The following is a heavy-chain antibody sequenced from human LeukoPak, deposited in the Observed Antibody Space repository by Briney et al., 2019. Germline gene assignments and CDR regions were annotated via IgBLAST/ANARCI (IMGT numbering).Heavy chain of an antibody. J-gene: IGHJ4*02. V-gene: IGHV1-2*02. CDR3: ARSSSSWYIDY. D-gene: IGHD6-13*01. Sequence: ASVKVSCKASGGTFSSYAISWVRHAPGQGPEWMGCINPNSGGTNYAQRFQGRVSMTTDTSLTTTYMEVSRLRSDDTAIYYCARSSSSWYIDYWGQGALVTVSS. CDR2: INPNSGGT. CDR1: GGTFSSYA.